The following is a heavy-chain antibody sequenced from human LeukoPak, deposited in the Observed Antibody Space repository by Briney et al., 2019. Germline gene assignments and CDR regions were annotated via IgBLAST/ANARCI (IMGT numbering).Heavy chain of an antibody. J-gene: IGHJ4*02. D-gene: IGHD3-10*01. CDR3: ARAIYYYGSGSYYNGVDY. CDR2: INPNSGGT. Sequence: ASVKVSCKASGYTFTGYYMHWVRQAPGQGLEWMGWINPNSGGTNYAQKFQGRVTMTRDTSISTAYMELRSLRSDDTAVYYCARAIYYYGSGSYYNGVDYWGQGTLVTVSS. CDR1: GYTFTGYY. V-gene: IGHV1-2*02.